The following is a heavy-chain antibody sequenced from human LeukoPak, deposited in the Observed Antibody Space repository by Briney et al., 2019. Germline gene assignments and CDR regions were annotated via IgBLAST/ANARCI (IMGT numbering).Heavy chain of an antibody. CDR2: MNPNSGNT. D-gene: IGHD3-3*01. J-gene: IGHJ6*02. CDR1: GYTFTSYD. V-gene: IGHV1-8*01. Sequence: GASVKVSCKASGYTFTSYDINWVRQATGQGLEWMGWMNPNSGNTGYAQKFQGRVTMTRNTSISTAYMELSSRRSEDTAVYYCARGLGGFFLEWLSYYYYGMDVWGQGTTVTVSS. CDR3: ARGLGGFFLEWLSYYYYGMDV.